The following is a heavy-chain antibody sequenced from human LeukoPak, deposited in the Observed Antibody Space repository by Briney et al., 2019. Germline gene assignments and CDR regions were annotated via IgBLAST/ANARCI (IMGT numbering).Heavy chain of an antibody. CDR1: GYTFTSYG. Sequence: GASVKVSCKASGYTFTSYGISWVRQAPGQGLEWMGRIIPILGIANYAQKFQGRVTITADKSTSTAYMELSSLRSEDTAVYYCASSGGGATEGLYVDYWGQGTLVTVPS. CDR3: ASSGGGATEGLYVDY. V-gene: IGHV1-69*04. J-gene: IGHJ4*02. CDR2: IIPILGIA. D-gene: IGHD1-26*01.